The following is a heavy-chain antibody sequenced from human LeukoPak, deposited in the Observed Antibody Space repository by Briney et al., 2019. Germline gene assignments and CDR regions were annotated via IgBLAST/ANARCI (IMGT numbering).Heavy chain of an antibody. Sequence: GGSLRLSCAASGFTFSSYSMNWVRQAPGKGLEWVSSISSSSSYIYYADSVKGRFTISRDNAKNSLYLQMNSLRAEDTAVYYCARAGYSSSSGVFFDYWGQGTLVTVSS. CDR3: ARAGYSSSSGVFFDY. J-gene: IGHJ4*02. CDR2: ISSSSSYI. V-gene: IGHV3-21*01. CDR1: GFTFSSYS. D-gene: IGHD6-6*01.